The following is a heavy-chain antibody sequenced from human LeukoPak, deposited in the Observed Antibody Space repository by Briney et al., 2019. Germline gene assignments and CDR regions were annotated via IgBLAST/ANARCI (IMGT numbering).Heavy chain of an antibody. Sequence: GESLRLSCIGSGFNFGDFAMSWVRQVPGRGPDFVSSISDTGKVVFYTDSLRGGATVARDNSKSPLYLQLSDVRRDETAVYYCDNREWWGPGTQVLVSS. J-gene: IGHJ4*02. CDR1: GFNFGDFA. CDR2: ISDTGKVV. D-gene: IGHD3-3*01. V-gene: IGHV3-23*01. CDR3: DNREW.